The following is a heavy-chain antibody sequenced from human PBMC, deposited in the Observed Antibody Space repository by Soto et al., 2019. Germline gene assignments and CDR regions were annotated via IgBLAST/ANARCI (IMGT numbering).Heavy chain of an antibody. V-gene: IGHV3-33*01. CDR3: ARENCYGYGGNYYFDY. Sequence: QVQLVESGGGVVQPGRSLRLSCAASGFTFSNYGMHWVRQAPGKGLEWVAVIWTDGSNKYYIDSVKGRFTISRDNSKNTLYLQMNSMRVEDTAVYYCARENCYGYGGNYYFDYWGQGTLVTVSS. CDR2: IWTDGSNK. J-gene: IGHJ4*02. CDR1: GFTFSNYG. D-gene: IGHD5-18*01.